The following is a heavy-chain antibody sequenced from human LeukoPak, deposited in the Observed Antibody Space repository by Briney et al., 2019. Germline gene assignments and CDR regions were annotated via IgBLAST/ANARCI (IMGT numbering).Heavy chain of an antibody. CDR2: ISWNSGSI. V-gene: IGHV3-9*01. CDR3: ARRPFCSGGSCYSKLDYFDY. J-gene: IGHJ4*02. CDR1: GFTFDDYA. D-gene: IGHD2-15*01. Sequence: GRSLRLSCAASGFTFDDYAMHWVRQAPGKGLEWVSGISWNSGSIGYADSVKGRFTISRDNAKNSLYLQMNSLRAEDTAVYYCARRPFCSGGSCYSKLDYFDYWGQGTLVTVSS.